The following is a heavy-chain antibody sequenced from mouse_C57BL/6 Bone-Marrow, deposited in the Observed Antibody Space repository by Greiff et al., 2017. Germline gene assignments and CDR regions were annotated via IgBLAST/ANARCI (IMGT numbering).Heavy chain of an antibody. Sequence: VQVVESGPELVKPGASVKLSCKASGYTFTSYDINWVKQRPGQGLEWIGWIYPRDGSTKYNEKFKGKATLTVDTSSSTAYMELHSLTSEDSAVYFCAREMFAYWGQGTLVTVSA. CDR2: IYPRDGST. J-gene: IGHJ3*01. V-gene: IGHV1-85*01. CDR1: GYTFTSYD. CDR3: AREMFAY.